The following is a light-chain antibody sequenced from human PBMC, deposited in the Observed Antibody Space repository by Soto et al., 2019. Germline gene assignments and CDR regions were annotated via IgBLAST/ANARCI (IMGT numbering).Light chain of an antibody. J-gene: IGKJ3*01. V-gene: IGKV3-20*01. CDR3: QHYGRSPFP. CDR2: GAS. Sequence: EIRLSHSSATLSLTTRERATLSCRASQNVANYLDWYQQKPGQAPRLLIYGASSRATGVPDRFSASGSGTDFTLTISSLEAEDFAVYYCQHYGRSPFPFGPGTKADIK. CDR1: QNVANY.